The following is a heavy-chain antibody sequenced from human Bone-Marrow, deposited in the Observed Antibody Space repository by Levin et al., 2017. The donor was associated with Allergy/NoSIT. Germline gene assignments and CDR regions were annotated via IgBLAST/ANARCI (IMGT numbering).Heavy chain of an antibody. J-gene: IGHJ2*01. V-gene: IGHV4-30-4*01. CDR2: IYYSGST. CDR3: ARDTAFYDFWSGYPNWNFDL. CDR1: GGSFSSGHYY. D-gene: IGHD3-3*01. Sequence: RSQTLSLTCTVSGGSFSSGHYYWNWIRQPPGKGLEWIGNIYYSGSTYYNPSLKSRVVVSLDTSKNQLSLKLTSVTAADTAVYYCARDTAFYDFWSGYPNWNFDLWGRGTLVTVSS.